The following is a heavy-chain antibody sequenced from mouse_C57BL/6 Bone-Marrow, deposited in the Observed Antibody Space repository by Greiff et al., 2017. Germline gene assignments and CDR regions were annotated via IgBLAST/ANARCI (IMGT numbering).Heavy chain of an antibody. D-gene: IGHD2-3*01. CDR1: GYAFSSYW. Sequence: VQLQQSGAELVKPGASVKISCKASGYAFSSYWMNWVKQRPGNGLEWIGQIYPGDGDTNYNGKFKGKATLTADKSSSTAYMQLSSLTSEDSAVYFCARKGWYWYFDVWGTGTTVTVSS. CDR2: IYPGDGDT. J-gene: IGHJ1*03. V-gene: IGHV1-80*01. CDR3: ARKGWYWYFDV.